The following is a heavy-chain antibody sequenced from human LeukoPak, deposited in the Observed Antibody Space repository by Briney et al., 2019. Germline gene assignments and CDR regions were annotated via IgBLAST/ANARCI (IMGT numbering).Heavy chain of an antibody. J-gene: IGHJ4*02. V-gene: IGHV3-23*01. CDR2: ISGSGGST. D-gene: IGHD3-16*01. Sequence: PGGSLRLSCVASGFTFSSYAMSWVRQAPGKGLEWVSVISGSGGSTDYADSVKGRFTISRDNSKNTLYLQMNSLRVEDTAVYYCAKDWASFDYWGQGTLVTVSS. CDR1: GFTFSSYA. CDR3: AKDWASFDY.